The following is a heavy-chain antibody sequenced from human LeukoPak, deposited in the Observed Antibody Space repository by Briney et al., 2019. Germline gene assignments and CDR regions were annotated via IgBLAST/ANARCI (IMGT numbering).Heavy chain of an antibody. V-gene: IGHV3-33*01. CDR1: GFTFSSYG. D-gene: IGHD2-15*01. J-gene: IGHJ4*02. CDR2: MYYDGISK. CDR3: ARDYYCSGGSCLYFDY. Sequence: GGPLRLSCAASGFTFSSYGMHWVRQAPGKGLEWVAVMYYDGISKYYADSVKGRFTISRDNSNNTLYLQMNSLRVEDTGVYYCARDYYCSGGSCLYFDYWGQVTLVTVSS.